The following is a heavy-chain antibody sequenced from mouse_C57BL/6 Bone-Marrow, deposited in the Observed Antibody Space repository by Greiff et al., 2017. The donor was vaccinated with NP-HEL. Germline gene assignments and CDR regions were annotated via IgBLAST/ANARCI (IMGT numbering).Heavy chain of an antibody. CDR3: TTGGSSPYAMDY. CDR1: GFNIKDDY. D-gene: IGHD1-1*01. V-gene: IGHV14-4*01. J-gene: IGHJ4*01. CDR2: IDPENGDT. Sequence: EVKLMESGAELVRPGASVKLSCTVSGFNIKDDYMHWVKQRPEQGLEWIGWIDPENGDTEYASKFQGKATITADTSSNTAYLQLSSLTSEDTAVYYCTTGGSSPYAMDYWVKEPQSPSPQ.